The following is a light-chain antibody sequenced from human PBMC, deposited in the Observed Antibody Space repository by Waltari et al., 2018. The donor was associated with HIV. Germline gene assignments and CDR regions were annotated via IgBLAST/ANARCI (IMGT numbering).Light chain of an antibody. CDR3: QAWGNNTVV. V-gene: IGLV3-1*01. J-gene: IGLJ2*01. Sequence: SYDLTQAPSLPVSPGQAAKILCSGFNLSNNYVSWYQQKPGQSPLLLIFQDRKRPSGIPERFSGSSSGNTATLTISGTQSVDEADYFCQAWGNNTVVFGGGTKLTVL. CDR2: QDR. CDR1: NLSNNY.